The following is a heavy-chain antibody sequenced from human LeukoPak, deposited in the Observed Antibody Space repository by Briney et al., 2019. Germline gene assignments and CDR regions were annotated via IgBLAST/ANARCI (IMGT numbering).Heavy chain of an antibody. Sequence: GGSLRLSCAASGFTFSSYSMNWVRQAPGKGLEWVSSISSSSSYIYYADSVKGRFTISRDNAKNFLYLQMDSLRAEDMALYYCAKGGGGRLIYYYYMDVWGKGTTVTVSS. CDR1: GFTFSSYS. CDR3: AKGGGGRLIYYYYMDV. J-gene: IGHJ6*03. V-gene: IGHV3-21*04. D-gene: IGHD3-16*01. CDR2: ISSSSSYI.